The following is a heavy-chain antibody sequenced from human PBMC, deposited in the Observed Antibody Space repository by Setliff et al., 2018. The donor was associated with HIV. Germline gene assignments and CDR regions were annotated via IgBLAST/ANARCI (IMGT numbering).Heavy chain of an antibody. CDR3: ARSYTAFLSTWYYGMDV. J-gene: IGHJ6*02. CDR1: GYTFTAYY. CDR2: INPSSGGT. Sequence: ASVKVSCKASGYTFTAYYLHWVRQAPGQGLEWMGWINPSSGGTKFPQKFQGSVTLTRDTSISTAYMELNRLRSDDTAVYYCARSYTAFLSTWYYGMDVWGQGTTVTVSS. D-gene: IGHD5-18*01. V-gene: IGHV1-2*02.